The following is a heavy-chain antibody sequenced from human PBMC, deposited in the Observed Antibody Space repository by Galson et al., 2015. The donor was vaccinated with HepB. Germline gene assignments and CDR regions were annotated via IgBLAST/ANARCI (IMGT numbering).Heavy chain of an antibody. CDR2: ISGSGGST. CDR3: AKDLRARTNGGYYFDY. V-gene: IGHV3-23*01. CDR1: GFTFSSYA. Sequence: SLRLSCAASGFTFSSYAMSWVRQAPGKGLEWVSAISGSGGSTYYADSVKGRFTISRDNSKNTLYLQMNSLRAEDTAAYYCAKDLRARTNGGYYFDYWGQGTLVTVSS. J-gene: IGHJ4*02. D-gene: IGHD1-14*01.